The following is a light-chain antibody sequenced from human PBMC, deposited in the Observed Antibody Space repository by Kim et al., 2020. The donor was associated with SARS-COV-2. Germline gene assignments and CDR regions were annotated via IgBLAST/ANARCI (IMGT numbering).Light chain of an antibody. CDR2: KTS. J-gene: IGKJ1*01. Sequence: DIQLTQSPSLLSASVGDRVTITCRASQSISDWLAWYQQKPGRAPNLLIYKTSNLRSGVPSRFGGSGSGTEFTLTISSLQPDDFATYFCHHYNTYPTFGQGTKVDIK. V-gene: IGKV1-5*03. CDR3: HHYNTYPT. CDR1: QSISDW.